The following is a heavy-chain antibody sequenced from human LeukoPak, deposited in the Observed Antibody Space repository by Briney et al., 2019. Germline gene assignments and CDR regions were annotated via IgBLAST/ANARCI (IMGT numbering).Heavy chain of an antibody. V-gene: IGHV4-34*01. D-gene: IGHD3-16*01. J-gene: IGHJ5*02. CDR2: INHIVNT. Sequence: SQTMSLTCAVYAASFSVYYWSWIRQPPGKVLEWIGEINHIVNTNYNPCLGSRVTISVETSQNQFSRRLSALTAADTAVYYGAGQLGARFWFDTCGQGTLVTVSS. CDR1: AASFSVYY. CDR3: AGQLGARFWFDT.